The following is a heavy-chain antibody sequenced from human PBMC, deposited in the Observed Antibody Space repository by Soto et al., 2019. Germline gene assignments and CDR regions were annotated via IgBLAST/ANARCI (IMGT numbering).Heavy chain of an antibody. CDR3: AITPGIEVDGRDY. V-gene: IGHV4-39*02. Sequence: KPSETLSLTCTASGGSIGGSAYHWGWIRQPPGNGLEWIVSIHYSGRVYYNASLLGRVTILVDTSTNRFSLSLDFVTAAATAVYYSAITPGIEVDGRDYWGQGTLVTVSS. CDR2: IHYSGRV. D-gene: IGHD6-19*01. J-gene: IGHJ4*02. CDR1: GGSIGGSAYH.